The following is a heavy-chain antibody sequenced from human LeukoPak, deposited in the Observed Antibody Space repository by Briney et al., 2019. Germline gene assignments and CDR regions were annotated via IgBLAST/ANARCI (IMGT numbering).Heavy chain of an antibody. CDR2: TYYRSKWYN. J-gene: IGHJ4*02. CDR1: GDSVSRKSDA. CDR3: ARTTGHFDY. V-gene: IGHV6-1*01. Sequence: SQTLSLTCAISGDSVSRKSDAWNWIRQSPSRGLEWLGRTYYRSKWYNEYAVSLKGRITINPDTTKNQLSLQLNSVAPEDTAVYYCARTTGHFDYWGQGTLVTVSS. D-gene: IGHD2-8*02.